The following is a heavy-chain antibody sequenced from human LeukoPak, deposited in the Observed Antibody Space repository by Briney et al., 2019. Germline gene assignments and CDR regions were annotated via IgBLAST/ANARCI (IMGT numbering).Heavy chain of an antibody. J-gene: IGHJ4*02. V-gene: IGHV3-73*01. CDR3: TRHNRYSGVFDY. Sequence: PGFALTLSCADSGFTFSGSAMHWVRQASGKGLEWVGRIRSKANSYATAYAASAKGRFTISRDDSKNTAYLQMNSLKTEDTAVYYCTRHNRYSGVFDYWGQGTLVAVSS. CDR1: GFTFSGSA. CDR2: IRSKANSYAT. D-gene: IGHD3-10*01.